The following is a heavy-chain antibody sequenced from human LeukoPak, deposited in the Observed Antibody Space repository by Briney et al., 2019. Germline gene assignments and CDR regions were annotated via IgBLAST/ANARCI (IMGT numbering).Heavy chain of an antibody. CDR3: ARGSAWYNY. J-gene: IGHJ4*02. CDR1: DGSISSYD. D-gene: IGHD6-19*01. Sequence: SETLSLTCTVSDGSISSYDWSWIRQPAGKGLEWIGRIQVSGTTNYNPSLKSRVTMSVDTSNNQFSLKLSSVTAADTAVYYCARGSAWYNYWGQGILVTVSS. CDR2: IQVSGTT. V-gene: IGHV4-4*07.